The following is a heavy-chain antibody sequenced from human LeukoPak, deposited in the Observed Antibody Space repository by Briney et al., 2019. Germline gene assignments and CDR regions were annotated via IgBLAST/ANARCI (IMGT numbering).Heavy chain of an antibody. J-gene: IGHJ4*02. CDR1: GGSIDITNY. V-gene: IGHV4-4*02. CDR3: TREDRPYCPFAY. CDR2: IAHDGTT. D-gene: IGHD1-26*01. Sequence: SETLSLTCGVSGGSIDITNYWSWVRQAPGKGLEWIGEIAHDGTTNYNPSLRSRVAMSFDRANNQFSLSLTSVTAADTAVYYCTREDRPYCPFAYWGQGVLVSVSS.